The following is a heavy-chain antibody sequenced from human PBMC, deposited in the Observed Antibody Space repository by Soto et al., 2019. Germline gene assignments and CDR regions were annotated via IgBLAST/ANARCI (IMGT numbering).Heavy chain of an antibody. CDR1: GGSISSYY. CDR2: IYYSGST. V-gene: IGHV4-59*08. CDR3: ATMTKGIGYYYYMDV. D-gene: IGHD2-15*01. J-gene: IGHJ6*03. Sequence: SETLSLTCTVSGGSISSYYWSWIRQPPGKGLEWIGYIYYSGSTNYNPSLKSRVTISVDTPKNQFSLKLSSVTAADTAVYYCATMTKGIGYYYYMDVWGKGTTVTVSS.